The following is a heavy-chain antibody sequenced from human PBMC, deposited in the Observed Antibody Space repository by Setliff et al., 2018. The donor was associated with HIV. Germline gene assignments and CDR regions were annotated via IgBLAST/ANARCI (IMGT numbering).Heavy chain of an antibody. CDR2: FDPEDGET. CDR1: GHSLSELT. V-gene: IGHV1-24*01. D-gene: IGHD3-22*01. Sequence: ASVKVSCKVIGHSLSELTVHWVRQAPGKGLEWMGGFDPEDGETIYEQKFQGRIIMTEDTSTDTSYMELSSLRSEDTAVYYCVRGPSYYYDSSGYYYSQFRYWGQGTLVTVSS. J-gene: IGHJ4*02. CDR3: VRGPSYYYDSSGYYYSQFRY.